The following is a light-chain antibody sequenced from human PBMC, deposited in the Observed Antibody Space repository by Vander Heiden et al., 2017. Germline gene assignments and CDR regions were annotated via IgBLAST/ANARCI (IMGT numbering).Light chain of an antibody. J-gene: IGLJ3*02. CDR2: KDS. V-gene: IGLV3-25*03. Sequence: SYELTQPPSVSVSPGQTARITCSGDALPKQYAYWYQQKPGQAPVLVIYKDSERPSGIPERFSGSSSGTTVTLTISGVQAEDEADYYCQSADSSGTYPNWVFGGGTKLTAL. CDR3: QSADSSGTYPNWV. CDR1: ALPKQY.